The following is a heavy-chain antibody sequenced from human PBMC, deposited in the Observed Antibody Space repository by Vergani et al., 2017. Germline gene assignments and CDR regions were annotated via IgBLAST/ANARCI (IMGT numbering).Heavy chain of an antibody. CDR1: GFTFSSYA. Sequence: EVQLLESGGNLIQPGGSLRLSCGASGFTFSSYAMTWVRLAPGKGLQWVSAISGSGGYTFYTDSVKGRFTISRDNSKDTLYLQMNSLRVEDTAIYYCAKARDPNCKGGNCYSYYYGLDLWGQGTTVTVSS. CDR2: ISGSGGYT. CDR3: AKARDPNCKGGNCYSYYYGLDL. D-gene: IGHD2-21*01. V-gene: IGHV3-23*01. J-gene: IGHJ6*02.